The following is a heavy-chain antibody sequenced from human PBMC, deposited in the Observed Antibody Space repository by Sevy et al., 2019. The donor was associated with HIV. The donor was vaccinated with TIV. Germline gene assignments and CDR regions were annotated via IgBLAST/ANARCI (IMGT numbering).Heavy chain of an antibody. CDR3: TRVEGAADWGMDV. Sequence: GGSLRLSCTPSGFTFGDYTMTWVRQAPGKGLEWVAFIRDKPYGGTTEYAASVKGRFSISRDDSKSIAYLQMNSLKIEDTGVYYCTRVEGAADWGMDVWGQGTTVTVSS. D-gene: IGHD1-26*01. CDR1: GFTFGDYT. CDR2: IRDKPYGGTT. V-gene: IGHV3-49*04. J-gene: IGHJ6*02.